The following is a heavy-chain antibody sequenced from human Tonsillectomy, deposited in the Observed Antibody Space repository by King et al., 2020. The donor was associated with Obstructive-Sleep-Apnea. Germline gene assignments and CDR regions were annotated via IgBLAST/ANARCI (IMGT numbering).Heavy chain of an antibody. Sequence: VQLVESGGGLVKPGGSLRLSCAASGFTFSDYSMSWIRQAPGKGLEWVSYITPTSRIRNNADSVKGRITISRDNAKNSLYLQMNSLRAEDTAVYYCARDGRGDYGGQRWYFDYWGQGTLVTVSS. D-gene: IGHD4-23*01. CDR1: GFTFSDYS. V-gene: IGHV3-11*06. CDR2: ITPTSRIR. CDR3: ARDGRGDYGGQRWYFDY. J-gene: IGHJ4*02.